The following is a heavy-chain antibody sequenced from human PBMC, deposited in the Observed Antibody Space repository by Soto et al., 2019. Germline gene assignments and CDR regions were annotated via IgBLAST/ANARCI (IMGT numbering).Heavy chain of an antibody. D-gene: IGHD2-15*01. Sequence: QVQLQESGPGLVKPSETLSLTCSVSGGSISSDYWSWIRQPPGKGLEWIGYIYYTGSTNYNPSLKRRVTISVDTSKNQFSLNLRSVTAADTAVYYCARALRGVVVVAARERDVWGQGTTVTVSS. CDR2: IYYTGST. J-gene: IGHJ6*02. CDR3: ARALRGVVVVAARERDV. V-gene: IGHV4-59*01. CDR1: GGSISSDY.